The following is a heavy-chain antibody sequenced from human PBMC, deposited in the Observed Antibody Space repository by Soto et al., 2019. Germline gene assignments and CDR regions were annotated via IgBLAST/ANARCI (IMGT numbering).Heavy chain of an antibody. D-gene: IGHD2-15*01. V-gene: IGHV4-30-2*01. CDR1: GGSISSGGYS. Sequence: SETLSLTCAVSGGSISSGGYSWSWIRQPPGKGLEWIGYIYHSGSTYYNSSLKSRVTISVDRSKNQFSLKLSSVTAADTAVYYCAGELGYCSGGSCYVWFDPWGQGTLVTVSS. CDR2: IYHSGST. CDR3: AGELGYCSGGSCYVWFDP. J-gene: IGHJ5*02.